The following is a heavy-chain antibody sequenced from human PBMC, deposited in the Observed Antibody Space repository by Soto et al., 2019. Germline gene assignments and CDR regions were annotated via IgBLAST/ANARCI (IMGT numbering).Heavy chain of an antibody. CDR2: IWYDGSNK. CDR1: GFTFSSYG. Sequence: QVQLVESGGGVVQPGRSLRLSCVASGFTFSSYGMHWVRQAPGKGLEWVAVIWYDGSNKYYVDSVKGRFTISRDNSKNTLYLQMNSLRAEDTAVYYCARDADSSGIGCDYWGQGTLVTVSS. CDR3: ARDADSSGIGCDY. J-gene: IGHJ4*02. V-gene: IGHV3-33*01. D-gene: IGHD3-22*01.